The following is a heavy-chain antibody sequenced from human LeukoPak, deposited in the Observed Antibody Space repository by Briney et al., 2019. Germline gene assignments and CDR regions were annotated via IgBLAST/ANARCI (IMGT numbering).Heavy chain of an antibody. CDR2: NDDRTYT. J-gene: IGHJ4*02. V-gene: IGHV3-74*01. D-gene: IGHD5-18*01. CDR1: GFTFSNYW. Sequence: GGSLRLSCVGSGFTFSNYWMHWVRQAPGKGLVWVARNDDRTYTGHVDSVKGRFTISRDNAKNTLYLQMNSLRAEDTAIYYCASFGYSWLRADWGRGTLVTVSS. CDR3: ASFGYSWLRAD.